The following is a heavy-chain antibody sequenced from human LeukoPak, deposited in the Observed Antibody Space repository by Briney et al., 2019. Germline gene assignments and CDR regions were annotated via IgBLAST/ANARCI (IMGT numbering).Heavy chain of an antibody. J-gene: IGHJ6*02. D-gene: IGHD3-3*01. V-gene: IGHV1-69*13. CDR2: IIPIFGTA. CDR3: ARYFYDFWSGYFALSGMDV. Sequence: ASVKVSCKVSGYTLTELSMHWVRQAPGQGLEWMGGIIPIFGTANYAQKFQGRVTITADESTSTAYMELSSLRSEDTAVYYCARYFYDFWSGYFALSGMDVWGQGTTVTVSS. CDR1: GYTLTELS.